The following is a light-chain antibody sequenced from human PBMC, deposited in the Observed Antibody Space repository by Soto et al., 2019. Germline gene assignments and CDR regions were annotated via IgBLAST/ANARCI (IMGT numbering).Light chain of an antibody. CDR3: QQYDNLPPLT. Sequence: DLQMTQSPSSLSASVGDRVTITCQASQDISNYLNWYQQKPGKAPKLLIYEASNLETGVPSRFSGSGSGTDFTFTISSLQPEDIATYYCQQYDNLPPLTFGGGTKVEIK. CDR2: EAS. J-gene: IGKJ4*01. CDR1: QDISNY. V-gene: IGKV1-33*01.